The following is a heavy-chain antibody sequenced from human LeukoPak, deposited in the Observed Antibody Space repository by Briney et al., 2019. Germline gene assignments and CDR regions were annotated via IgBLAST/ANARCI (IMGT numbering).Heavy chain of an antibody. V-gene: IGHV3-48*01. CDR2: ISVSSSSI. J-gene: IGHJ4*02. CDR1: GFTFSDYN. CDR3: ARDYYDGSGSYRGDH. D-gene: IGHD3-22*01. Sequence: QPGGSLRLSCAASGFTFSDYNMNWVRQAPGKGLEWVSYISVSSSSIYYADSVKGRFTISRDNAKDSLYLQMNSLRAADTAVYYCARDYYDGSGSYRGDHWGQGTLVTVSS.